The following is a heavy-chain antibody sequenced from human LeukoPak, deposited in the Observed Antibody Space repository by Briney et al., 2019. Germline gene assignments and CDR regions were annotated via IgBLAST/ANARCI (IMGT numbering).Heavy chain of an antibody. CDR1: GGSISSYY. J-gene: IGHJ3*02. D-gene: IGHD3-22*01. V-gene: IGHV4-59*12. CDR2: IYYSGST. CDR3: ARPRAYYYDSSGQAFDI. Sequence: SETLSLTCTVSGGSISSYYWSWIRQPPGKGLEWIGYIYYSGSTNYNPSPKSRVTISVDRSKNQFSLKLGSVTAADTAVYYCARPRAYYYDSSGQAFDIWGQGTMVTVSS.